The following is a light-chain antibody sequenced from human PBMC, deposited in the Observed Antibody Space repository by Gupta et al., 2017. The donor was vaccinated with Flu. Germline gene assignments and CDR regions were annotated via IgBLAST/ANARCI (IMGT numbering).Light chain of an antibody. V-gene: IGLV2-23*02. J-gene: IGLJ2*01. CDR3: ASQAGSRTFRV. Sequence: MKITCTGTASGIGTYNIVYWLQQVPGKAPHLILFEVNKRPSGVATRFSGTKSGTTASVTISGLQAEDESFFYCASQAGSRTFRVFGGGTKLTVV. CDR1: ASGIGTYNI. CDR2: EVN.